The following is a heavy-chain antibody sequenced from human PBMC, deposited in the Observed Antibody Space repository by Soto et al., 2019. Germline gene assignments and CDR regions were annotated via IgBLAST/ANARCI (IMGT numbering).Heavy chain of an antibody. CDR2: ISYDGSNK. CDR1: GFTFSSYA. J-gene: IGHJ6*02. V-gene: IGHV3-30-3*01. D-gene: IGHD3-10*01. CDR3: AKDALRGNLVPYYGMDV. Sequence: PGGSLRLSCAASGFTFSSYAMHWVRQAPGKGLEWVAVISYDGSNKYYADSVKGRFTISRDNSKNTLYLQMNSLRAEDTAVYYCAKDALRGNLVPYYGMDVWGQGTTVTVSS.